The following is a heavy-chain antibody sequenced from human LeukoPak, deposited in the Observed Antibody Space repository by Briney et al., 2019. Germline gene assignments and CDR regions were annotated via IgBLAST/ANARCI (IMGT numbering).Heavy chain of an antibody. CDR3: ARDTGYDILTGYSDY. CDR1: GGTFSSYT. Sequence: ASVKVSCKASGGTFSSYTISWVRQAPGQGLEWMGRIIPILGIANYAQKFQGRVTITADKSTSTAYMELGSLRSEDTAVYYCARDTGYDILTGYSDYWGQGTLVTVSS. J-gene: IGHJ4*02. V-gene: IGHV1-69*04. CDR2: IIPILGIA. D-gene: IGHD3-9*01.